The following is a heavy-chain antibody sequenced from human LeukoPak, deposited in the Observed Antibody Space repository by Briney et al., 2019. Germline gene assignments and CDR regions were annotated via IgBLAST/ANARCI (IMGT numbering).Heavy chain of an antibody. CDR2: IIPMFGPA. CDR3: ARDRAPAIGPQPAYYYYYMDV. V-gene: IGHV1-69*05. J-gene: IGHJ6*03. Sequence: SVKVSCKASGGTFSNYAICWVRQAPGQGLEWMGGIIPMFGPASSAQKFQGRVTITTDDSTSTVYMELSSLTSEDTAVYYCARDRAPAIGPQPAYYYYYMDVWGKGTTVTVSS. CDR1: GGTFSNYA. D-gene: IGHD2-21*02.